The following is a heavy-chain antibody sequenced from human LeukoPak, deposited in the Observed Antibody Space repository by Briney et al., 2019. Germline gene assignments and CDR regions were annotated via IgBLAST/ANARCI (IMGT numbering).Heavy chain of an antibody. D-gene: IGHD4/OR15-4a*01. V-gene: IGHV3-21*01. Sequence: PGGSLRLSCAASGFTFSRNAMNWVRQAPGKGLEWVSSITSSSSSIYSADSVKGRLTISRDNAKNSLYLEMNSLRDEDTAVYYCARDLAWGAYWGQGTLVTVSS. CDR3: ARDLAWGAY. CDR2: ITSSSSSI. CDR1: GFTFSRNA. J-gene: IGHJ4*02.